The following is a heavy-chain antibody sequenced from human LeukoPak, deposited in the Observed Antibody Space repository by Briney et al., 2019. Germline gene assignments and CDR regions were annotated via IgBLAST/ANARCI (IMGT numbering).Heavy chain of an antibody. CDR2: ISYDGSNK. J-gene: IGHJ4*02. D-gene: IGHD3-10*01. CDR1: AFTFSSYA. Sequence: PGGSLRLSCAASAFTFSSYAMHWVRQAPGKGLEWVAVISYDGSNKYYADSVKGRFTISRDNSKNTLYLQMNSLRAEDTAVYYCARDLDGSGSSSFDYWGQGTLVTVSS. CDR3: ARDLDGSGSSSFDY. V-gene: IGHV3-30-3*01.